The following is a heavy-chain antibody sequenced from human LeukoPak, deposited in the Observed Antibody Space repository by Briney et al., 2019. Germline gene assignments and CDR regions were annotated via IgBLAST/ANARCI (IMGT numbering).Heavy chain of an antibody. J-gene: IGHJ3*01. CDR1: GFTFSGFW. CDR2: INSDGSEG. CDR3: TRSSYSSSSSV. V-gene: IGHV3-7*03. Sequence: GGSLRLSCAVSGFTFSGFWMSWSRQAPGKGLEWVASINSDGSEGYYADVVKGRFTISRDNAKNSLYLQINSLRAEDTAVYYCTRSSYSSSSSVWGQGTMVTVSS. D-gene: IGHD6-6*01.